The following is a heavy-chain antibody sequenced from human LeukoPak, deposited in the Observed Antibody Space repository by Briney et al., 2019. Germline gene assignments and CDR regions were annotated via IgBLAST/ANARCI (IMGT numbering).Heavy chain of an antibody. J-gene: IGHJ4*02. CDR1: GYTFTGYY. CDR2: IIPIFGTA. CDR3: ARYHYYGSGSYCD. V-gene: IGHV1-69*13. D-gene: IGHD3-10*01. Sequence: SVKVSCKASGYTFTGYYMHWVRQAPGQGLEWMGGIIPIFGTANYAQKFQGRVTITADESTSTAYMELSSLRSEDTAVYYCARYHYYGSGSYCDWGQGTLVTVSS.